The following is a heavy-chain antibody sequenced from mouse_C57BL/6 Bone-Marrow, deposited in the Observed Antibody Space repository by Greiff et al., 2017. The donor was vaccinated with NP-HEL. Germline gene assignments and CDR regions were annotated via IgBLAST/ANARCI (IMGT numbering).Heavy chain of an antibody. Sequence: VKLQQPGAELVRPGSSVKLSCKASGYTFTSYWMHWVKQRPIQGLEWIGNIDPSDSETHYNQKFKDKATLTVDKSSSTAYMQLSSLTSEDSAVYYCAAYSNYPLFDYWGQGTTLTVSS. J-gene: IGHJ2*01. CDR2: IDPSDSET. CDR3: AAYSNYPLFDY. V-gene: IGHV1-52*01. CDR1: GYTFTSYW. D-gene: IGHD2-5*01.